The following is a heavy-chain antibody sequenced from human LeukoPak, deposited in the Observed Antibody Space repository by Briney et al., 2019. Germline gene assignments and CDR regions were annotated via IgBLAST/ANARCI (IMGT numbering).Heavy chain of an antibody. CDR1: GFTVSDNY. V-gene: IGHV3-53*01. Sequence: GGSLRLSCAASGFTVSDNYMSWVRQAPGKGLEWVSVMYSRGDTYYANSVKGRFTFSRDISKNTLYLQMDGLRNEDTAMYYCARDAPQVPAAGVLASWGQGALVIVSS. J-gene: IGHJ5*02. D-gene: IGHD6-13*01. CDR2: MYSRGDT. CDR3: ARDAPQVPAAGVLAS.